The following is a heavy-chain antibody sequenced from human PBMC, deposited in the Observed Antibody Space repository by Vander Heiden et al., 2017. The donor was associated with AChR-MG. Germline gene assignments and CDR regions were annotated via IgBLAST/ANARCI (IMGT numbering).Heavy chain of an antibody. CDR1: GLTFNTYT. CDR3: TRDGAVPGNWVYFDY. CDR2: ISVSSSDI. D-gene: IGHD6-19*01. Sequence: EVQLVESGGGLVKPGGSLRLSCAASGLTFNTYTMNWVRQAPGKGLEWVSSISVSSSDIYYADSVKGRFAISRDNAKNSLYLQMHSLRAEDTAVYYCTRDGAVPGNWVYFDYWGQGTLVTVSS. J-gene: IGHJ4*02. V-gene: IGHV3-21*01.